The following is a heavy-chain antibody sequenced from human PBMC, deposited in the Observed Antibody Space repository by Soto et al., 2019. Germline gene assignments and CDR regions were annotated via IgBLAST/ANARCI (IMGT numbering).Heavy chain of an antibody. CDR1: GFTFSSYA. CDR2: ISGSGGST. V-gene: IGHV3-23*01. CDR3: AKGGCSGGSCYKSDY. D-gene: IGHD2-15*01. Sequence: EVQLLESGGGLVQPGGSLRLSCAASGFTFSSYAMSWVRQAPGKGLEWVSAISGSGGSTYYADSVKGRFTVSSDNSKNTLYMQLNSLRAEDTAVYYCAKGGCSGGSCYKSDYWGQGTLVTVSS. J-gene: IGHJ4*02.